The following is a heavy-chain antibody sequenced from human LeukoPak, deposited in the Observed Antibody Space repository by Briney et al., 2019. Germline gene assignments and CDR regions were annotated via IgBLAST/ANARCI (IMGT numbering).Heavy chain of an antibody. CDR2: IWYDGSEK. Sequence: PGRSLRLSCAASGFTFRNFGMHWVRQAPGKGLEWVAVIWYDGSEKYYADSVKGRFTISRDNSKNMLYLQMNSLRAEDTALYYCAKGHYDFRDYWGQGTLVTVSS. CDR3: AKGHYDFRDY. D-gene: IGHD3-3*01. J-gene: IGHJ4*02. CDR1: GFTFRNFG. V-gene: IGHV3-33*06.